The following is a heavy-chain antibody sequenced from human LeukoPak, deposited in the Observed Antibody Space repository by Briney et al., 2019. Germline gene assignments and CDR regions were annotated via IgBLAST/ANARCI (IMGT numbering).Heavy chain of an antibody. Sequence: GGSLRLSCAASGITVSSNYMSWVRQAPGKGLEWVSVIYSGGSTYYADSVKGRFTISRDNSKNTLYLQMNSLRAEDTAVYYCARGSRDGYGMFDPWGQGTLVTVSS. CDR3: ARGSRDGYGMFDP. CDR1: GITVSSNY. D-gene: IGHD5-24*01. V-gene: IGHV3-66*01. J-gene: IGHJ5*02. CDR2: IYSGGST.